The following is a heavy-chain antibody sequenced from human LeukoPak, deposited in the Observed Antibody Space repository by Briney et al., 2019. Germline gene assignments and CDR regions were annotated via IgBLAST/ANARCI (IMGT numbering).Heavy chain of an antibody. CDR2: IYYSGST. D-gene: IGHD6-13*01. V-gene: IGHV4-39*01. Sequence: PSETLSLTCTVSGGSISSGSYYWGWIRQPPGKGLEWIGSIYYSGSTYYNPSLKSRVTISVDTSKNQFSLRLSSVTAADTAVYYCARGTAAAARDYWGQGTLVTVSS. J-gene: IGHJ4*02. CDR1: GGSISSGSYY. CDR3: ARGTAAAARDY.